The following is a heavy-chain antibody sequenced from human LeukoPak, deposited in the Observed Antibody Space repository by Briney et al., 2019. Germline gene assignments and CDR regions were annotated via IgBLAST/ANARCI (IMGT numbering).Heavy chain of an antibody. D-gene: IGHD5-18*01. V-gene: IGHV1-2*02. Sequence: GGSLMVSCKASGYTFTGYYMHRVRQSPGQGFEWMGWINPNSGGTKYAKKFQCRVTMTRDTSISTAYMELSRLRSDATAVYYCAIHVDTAMATGYWGQGTLVTVSS. CDR3: AIHVDTAMATGY. CDR1: GYTFTGYY. CDR2: INPNSGGT. J-gene: IGHJ4*02.